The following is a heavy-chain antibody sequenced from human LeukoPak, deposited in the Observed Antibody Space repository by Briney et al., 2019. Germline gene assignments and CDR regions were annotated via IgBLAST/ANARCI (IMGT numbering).Heavy chain of an antibody. CDR3: ARDNSGYAN. J-gene: IGHJ4*02. Sequence: ASVKVSCKASGYTFTGYYMHWVRQAPGQGLEWMGWINPNSGGTNYAQKFQGRVTMTRDKSISTAYMGLSRLISDDTAVYYCARDNSGYANWGQGTLVTVSS. V-gene: IGHV1-2*02. D-gene: IGHD5-12*01. CDR1: GYTFTGYY. CDR2: INPNSGGT.